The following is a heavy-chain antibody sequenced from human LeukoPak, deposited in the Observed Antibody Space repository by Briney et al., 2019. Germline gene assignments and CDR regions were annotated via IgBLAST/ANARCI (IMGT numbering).Heavy chain of an antibody. CDR1: GGSIVSYY. CDR3: ARLVAATGNFDY. V-gene: IGHV4-59*12. D-gene: IGHD6-13*01. Sequence: SETLSLTCTVSGGSIVSYYWSWIRQPPGKGLEWIGYIYYSGSTNYNPSLKSRVTISVDTSKNQFSLKLSSVTAADTAVYYCARLVAATGNFDYWGQGTLVTVSS. J-gene: IGHJ4*02. CDR2: IYYSGST.